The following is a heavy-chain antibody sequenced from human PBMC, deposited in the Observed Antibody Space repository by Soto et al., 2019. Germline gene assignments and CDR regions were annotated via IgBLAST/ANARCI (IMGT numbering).Heavy chain of an antibody. Sequence: SETLSLTCTVSGGXLSSYYWSWIRQPPGKGLEWIWYIYYSGSTNYNPSLKSRVTISVDTSKNQFSLKLSSVTAADTAVYYCARDRGYYDFWSGLDYYYYGMDVWGQGTTVTVSS. CDR1: GGXLSSYY. CDR2: IYYSGST. D-gene: IGHD3-3*01. V-gene: IGHV4-59*01. CDR3: ARDRGYYDFWSGLDYYYYGMDV. J-gene: IGHJ6*02.